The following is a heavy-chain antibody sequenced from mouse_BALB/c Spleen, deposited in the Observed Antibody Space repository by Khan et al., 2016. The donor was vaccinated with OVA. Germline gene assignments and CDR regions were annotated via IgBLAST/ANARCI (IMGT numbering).Heavy chain of an antibody. J-gene: IGHJ4*01. CDR2: IWSDGSA. Sequence: VQLQESGHGPVAPSQSLSITCTISGFSLTNYGVHWVRQPPGKGLEWLGVIWSDGSATYTSALKSRLSISKDNSKNQVFLKMNSLQTDDTAMYYCARQPYYHYYIMDYWGQGTSVTVSS. CDR3: ARQPYYHYYIMDY. D-gene: IGHD2-10*01. V-gene: IGHV2-6-1*01. CDR1: GFSLTNYG.